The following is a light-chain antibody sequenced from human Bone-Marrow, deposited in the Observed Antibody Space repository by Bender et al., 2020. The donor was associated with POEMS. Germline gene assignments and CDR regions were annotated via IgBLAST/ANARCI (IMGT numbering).Light chain of an antibody. CDR2: GNT. CDR3: QSYDNSLGGWV. CDR1: GSNIGAGYD. Sequence: QSVLTQPPSVSGAPGQRVTISCTGSGSNIGAGYDVHWYQQLPGTAPKFLIYGNTNRPSGVPDRFSGSKSDTSASLAITGLQAEDEGDYYCQSYDNSLGGWVFGGGTKLTVL. J-gene: IGLJ3*02. V-gene: IGLV1-40*01.